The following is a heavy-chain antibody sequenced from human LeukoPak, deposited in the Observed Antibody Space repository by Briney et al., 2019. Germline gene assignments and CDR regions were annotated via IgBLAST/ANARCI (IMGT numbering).Heavy chain of an antibody. CDR2: IYSDGST. Sequence: GGSLRLSCAASGMTVSSNYMNWVRLAPGKGLEWVSVIYSDGSTYYADSVKGRFTISRDNSKNTVYLQMNSLRAEDTAVYYCAGDGGIVGATIAISWGQGTLVTVSS. V-gene: IGHV3-66*02. D-gene: IGHD1-26*01. CDR1: GMTVSSNY. CDR3: AGDGGIVGATIAIS. J-gene: IGHJ5*02.